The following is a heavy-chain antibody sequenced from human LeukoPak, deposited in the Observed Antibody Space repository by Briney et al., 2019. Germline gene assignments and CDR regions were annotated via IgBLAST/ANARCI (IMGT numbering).Heavy chain of an antibody. CDR3: ATFNRRDSFDF. CDR1: GFNFNGVW. Sequence: GGSLRLSCDASGFNFNGVWMGWVRQAPGEGLDWVGRIRGKSDGGATDFAASVKGRFTISRNESNDTLYLQMSSLKTEDTGVYYCATFNRRDSFDFWGQGAMVTVSS. CDR2: IRGKSDGGAT. V-gene: IGHV3-15*01. J-gene: IGHJ3*01.